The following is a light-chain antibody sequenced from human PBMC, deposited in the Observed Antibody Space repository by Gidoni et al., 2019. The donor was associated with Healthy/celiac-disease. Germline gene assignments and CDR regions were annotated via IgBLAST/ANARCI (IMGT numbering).Light chain of an antibody. CDR1: QCVLYSSNNTNY. CDR2: RAS. J-gene: IGKJ2*01. Sequence: DFVMTQSPDSLAVSLGERATINCKSSQCVLYSSNNTNYLAWYQQKPGHPTKLLIYRASTREAVVPDRISGSGCGTEFTLTSSSQHAEEVVVYYWQQYYSLYTFGQGTKLEIK. CDR3: QQYYSLYT. V-gene: IGKV4-1*01.